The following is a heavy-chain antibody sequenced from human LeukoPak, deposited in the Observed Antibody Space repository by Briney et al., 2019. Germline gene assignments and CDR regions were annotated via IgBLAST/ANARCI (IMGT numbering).Heavy chain of an antibody. V-gene: IGHV4-39*01. CDR3: ARNLFWMSRSYDY. J-gene: IGHJ4*02. CDR1: GGSISSSSYY. D-gene: IGHD3-3*01. Sequence: TSETLSLTCTVSGGSISSSSYYWGWIRQPPGKGLEWIGSIYYSGSTYYNPSLKSRVTISVDTSKNQFSLKLSSVTAADTAVYYCARNLFWMSRSYDYWGRGTLVTVSS. CDR2: IYYSGST.